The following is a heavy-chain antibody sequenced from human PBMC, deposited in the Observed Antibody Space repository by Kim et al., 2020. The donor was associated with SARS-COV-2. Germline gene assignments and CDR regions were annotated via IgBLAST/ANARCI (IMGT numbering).Heavy chain of an antibody. CDR3: AKVVFGYCSGGSCYSDAFDI. D-gene: IGHD2-15*01. Sequence: RFTISRDNSKNTLYLQMNSLRAEDTAVYYCAKVVFGYCSGGSCYSDAFDIWGQGTMVTVSS. V-gene: IGHV3-30*02. J-gene: IGHJ3*02.